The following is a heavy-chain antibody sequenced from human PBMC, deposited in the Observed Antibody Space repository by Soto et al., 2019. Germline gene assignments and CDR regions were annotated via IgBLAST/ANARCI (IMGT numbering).Heavy chain of an antibody. CDR3: ARVLNYGDSSYYFDY. D-gene: IGHD4-17*01. V-gene: IGHV1-18*01. J-gene: IGHJ4*02. CDR1: GYTFTSYG. Sequence: ASVKVSCKASGYTFTSYGISWVRQAPGQGLEWMGWISAYNGNTNYAQKLQGRVTMTTDTSTSTAYMELRSLRSDDTAVYYCARVLNYGDSSYYFDYWGRGTLVTVSS. CDR2: ISAYNGNT.